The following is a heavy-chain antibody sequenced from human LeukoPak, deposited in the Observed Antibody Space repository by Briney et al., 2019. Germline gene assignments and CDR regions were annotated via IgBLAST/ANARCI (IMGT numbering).Heavy chain of an antibody. J-gene: IGHJ4*02. D-gene: IGHD3-9*01. Sequence: PSETLSLTCTVSGGSITSSSHYWGWIRQPPGQGLQWIGLIYYDGSAYYNLSLKSRLTISIDTSKNQFSLKLSSVTAADTAVYYCARGSGVLRYFDWLLFDYWGQGTLVTVSS. CDR2: IYYDGSA. CDR1: GGSITSSSHY. CDR3: ARGSGVLRYFDWLLFDY. V-gene: IGHV4-39*01.